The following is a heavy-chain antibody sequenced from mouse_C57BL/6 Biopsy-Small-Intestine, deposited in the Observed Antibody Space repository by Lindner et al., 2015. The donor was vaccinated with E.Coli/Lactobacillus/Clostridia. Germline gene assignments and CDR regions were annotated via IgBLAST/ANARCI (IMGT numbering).Heavy chain of an antibody. D-gene: IGHD2-4*01. CDR1: GYTFTNYD. J-gene: IGHJ3*01. Sequence: VQLQESGPELVKPGASVKLSCKASGYTFTNYDINWVKQRPGQGLEWIGWIYPRDGSIEYNEKFKGKATLTVDTSSSTAYMELHSLTSEDSAVFFCGRYEYDGAYWGQGILVTVSA. V-gene: IGHV1-85*01. CDR3: GRYEYDGAY. CDR2: IYPRDGSI.